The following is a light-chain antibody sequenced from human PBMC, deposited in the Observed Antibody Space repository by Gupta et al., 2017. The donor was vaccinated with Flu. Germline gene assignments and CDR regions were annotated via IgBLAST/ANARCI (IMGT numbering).Light chain of an antibody. J-gene: IGLJ1*01. CDR1: KLGDIY. V-gene: IGLV3-1*01. CDR2: QDN. CDR3: QAWVTNTYV. Sequence: SYELTQPPSVSVSPGQTATITCSGDKLGDIYVSWFQRRPGPSPVVVIFQDNKRPSGIPERFSGSNSGNTATLTISGTQPMDEADYYCQAWVTNTYVFGTGTKVTVL.